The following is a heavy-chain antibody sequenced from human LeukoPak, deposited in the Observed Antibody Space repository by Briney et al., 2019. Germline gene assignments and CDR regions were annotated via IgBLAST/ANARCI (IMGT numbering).Heavy chain of an antibody. J-gene: IGHJ3*01. Sequence: SVKISFKSSGGPFDNYAINWVRQAPGQGLEWMGRIIPSLNRANYAQIRVTITADKSTATAYMELSGLRYEDTAVYYCARRTDRVDDAFDVWGQGTMVTVSS. CDR1: GGPFDNYA. CDR3: ARRTDRVDDAFDV. V-gene: IGHV1-69*04. D-gene: IGHD3/OR15-3a*01. CDR2: IIPSLNRA.